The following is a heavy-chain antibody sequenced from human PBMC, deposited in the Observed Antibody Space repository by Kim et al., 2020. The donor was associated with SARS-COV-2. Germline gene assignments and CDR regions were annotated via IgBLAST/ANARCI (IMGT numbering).Heavy chain of an antibody. D-gene: IGHD5-18*01. CDR1: GLNFYVEF. Sequence: GGSLRLSCAASGLNFYVEFMSWVRQAPGKGLEWISYISNSGHYANYADSVQGRFTISRDNARNSLHLHMNNLRAEDTAIYYCTNIRYGQVDYWGQGTLVTVSS. V-gene: IGHV3-11*03. CDR3: TNIRYGQVDY. CDR2: ISNSGHYA. J-gene: IGHJ4*02.